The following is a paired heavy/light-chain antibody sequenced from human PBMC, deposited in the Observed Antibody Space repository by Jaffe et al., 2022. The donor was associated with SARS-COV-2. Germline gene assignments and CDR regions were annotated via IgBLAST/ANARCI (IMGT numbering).Light chain of an antibody. CDR2: QDN. V-gene: IGLV3-1*01. CDR3: QAWDTSTGVV. Sequence: SYELTQPPSVSVSPGQTASITCSGHKLGEKYVCWYKQKPGQSPVLVIYQDNNRPSGIPERFSGSNSGNTATLTISGTQPMDEADYYCQAWDTSTGVVFGGGTKVTVL. J-gene: IGLJ2*01. CDR1: KLGEKY.
Heavy chain of an antibody. J-gene: IGHJ4*02. D-gene: IGHD1-26*01. V-gene: IGHV3-30*18. CDR1: GFTFTTYG. CDR3: AKDRVVGATTGDFYFDY. CDR2: ISYDGRSK. Sequence: QVQLVESGGGVVQPGRSLRLSCAASGFTFTTYGMHWVRQAPGKGLEWVAVISYDGRSKYYADSVKGRFTISRDNSKNTLYLQMTSLRADDTAIYYCAKDRVVGATTGDFYFDYWGQGTLATVSS.